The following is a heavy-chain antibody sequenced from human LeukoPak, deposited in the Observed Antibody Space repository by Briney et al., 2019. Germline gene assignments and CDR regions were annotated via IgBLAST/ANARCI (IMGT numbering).Heavy chain of an antibody. D-gene: IGHD2-21*01. V-gene: IGHV3-30*04. CDR2: ISYDGINQ. CDR3: TLTTCGVVYYFDY. Sequence: PWESLRLSCATSGFTFSSYAMHWVRQAPRKGLEWVALISYDGINQYYADSVKGRFIISRDNSKNTLYLQLNSLRLDDTAVYYWTLTTCGVVYYFDYWGQGTLVTVSS. CDR1: GFTFSSYA. J-gene: IGHJ4*02.